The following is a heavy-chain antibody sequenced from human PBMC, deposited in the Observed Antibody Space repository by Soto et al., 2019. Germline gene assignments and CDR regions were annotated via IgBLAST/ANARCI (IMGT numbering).Heavy chain of an antibody. CDR3: VRATLSWGHYYFRGLDA. V-gene: IGHV3-7*01. CDR2: IKDDGNEK. CDR1: GFMFGSYR. J-gene: IGHJ6*02. D-gene: IGHD3-22*01. Sequence: EERLVESGGDLAQSGGSLRLSCAATGFMFGSYRMSWVRQAPGKGLEWVANIKDDGNEKYYADSVKGRFTVSRDNVKNFLHMQMSSLRGNDTGVYFCVRATLSWGHYYFRGLDAWGQGTTVTV.